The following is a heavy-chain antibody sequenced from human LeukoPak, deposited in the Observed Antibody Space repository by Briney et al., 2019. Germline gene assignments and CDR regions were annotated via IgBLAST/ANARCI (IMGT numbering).Heavy chain of an antibody. Sequence: GGSLRLSCAASGFTFSSYEMNWVRQAPGKGLEWVSYISSSGSTIYYADSVKGRFTISRGNAKNSLYLQMNSLRAEDTALYYCAKDKGSYGREFDYWGQGTLVTVSS. CDR3: AKDKGSYGREFDY. CDR1: GFTFSSYE. V-gene: IGHV3-48*03. J-gene: IGHJ4*02. CDR2: ISSSGSTI. D-gene: IGHD5-18*01.